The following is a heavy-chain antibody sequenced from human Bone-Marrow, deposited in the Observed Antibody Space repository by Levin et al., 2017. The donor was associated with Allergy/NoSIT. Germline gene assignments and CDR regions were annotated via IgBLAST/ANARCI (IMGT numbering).Heavy chain of an antibody. CDR2: FDPEDGET. CDR1: GYTFTELS. J-gene: IGHJ4*02. CDR3: ATSGFGSSWYPFDH. V-gene: IGHV1-24*01. Sequence: ASVKVSCKVSGYTFTELSMHWVRQAPGEGLEWLGSFDPEDGETVYAQKFQGRVTMIEDIPTDTAYMELRSLRSEDTAVYYCATSGFGSSWYPFDHWGQGTLVIVSS. D-gene: IGHD6-13*01.